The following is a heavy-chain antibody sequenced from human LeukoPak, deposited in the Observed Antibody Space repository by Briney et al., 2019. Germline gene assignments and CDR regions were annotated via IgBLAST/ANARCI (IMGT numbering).Heavy chain of an antibody. CDR1: GFIYSDYW. CDR2: INTDDSSI. Sequence: GGSVSLSCAASGFIYSDYWKHWVRHATGKGLVWVSRINTDDSSITYAESVKGRFTISRDNAKNTLYLQMNSLRAEDTAVYFCARDRSPGILDFWSQGTLVTVSS. V-gene: IGHV3-74*03. J-gene: IGHJ4*02. CDR3: ARDRSPGILDF.